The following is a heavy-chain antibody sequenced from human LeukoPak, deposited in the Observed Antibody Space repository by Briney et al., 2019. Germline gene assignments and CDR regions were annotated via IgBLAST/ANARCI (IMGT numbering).Heavy chain of an antibody. J-gene: IGHJ6*03. D-gene: IGHD5-18*01. CDR3: ARGAGYPFYMDV. Sequence: GGSLRLSCAASAFIDSADYISWVRQAPGKWLEWVSLKYDGARTYYPDSLKGRFSISRDSSQNTLYLQMNSLRIEDTAVYYCARGAGYPFYMDVWGKGTTVTVSS. V-gene: IGHV3-66*02. CDR2: KYDGART. CDR1: AFIDSADY.